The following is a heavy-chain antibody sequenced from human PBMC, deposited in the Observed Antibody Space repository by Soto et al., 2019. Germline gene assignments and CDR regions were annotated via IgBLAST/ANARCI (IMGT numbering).Heavy chain of an antibody. Sequence: PGGSLRLSCAASGFTFSSYGMHWVRQAPGKGLEWVAVISYDGSNKYYADSVKGRFTISRDNSKNTLYLQMNSLRAEDTAVYYCAKDLGYCSGGSCYGPLLDYYYGMDVWGQGTTVTVSS. CDR3: AKDLGYCSGGSCYGPLLDYYYGMDV. CDR2: ISYDGSNK. J-gene: IGHJ6*02. CDR1: GFTFSSYG. D-gene: IGHD2-15*01. V-gene: IGHV3-30*18.